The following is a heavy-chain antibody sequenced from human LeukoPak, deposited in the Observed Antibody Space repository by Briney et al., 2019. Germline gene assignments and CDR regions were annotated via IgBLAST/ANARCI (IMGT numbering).Heavy chain of an antibody. V-gene: IGHV3-11*01. J-gene: IGHJ4*02. Sequence: PGGSLRLSCAASGFTFSDYYMSWIRQAPGKGLEWVSYISSSGSNIYYADSVKGRFTISRDNAKNSLYLQMNSLRAEDTAVYYCESGSSWPRGFDYWGQGTLVTVSS. CDR1: GFTFSDYY. CDR3: ESGSSWPRGFDY. D-gene: IGHD6-13*01. CDR2: ISSSGSNI.